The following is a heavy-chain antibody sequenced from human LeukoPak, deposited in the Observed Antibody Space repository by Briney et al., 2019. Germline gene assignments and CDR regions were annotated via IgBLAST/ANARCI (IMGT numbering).Heavy chain of an antibody. Sequence: GGSVRLSCAASGFTFRTYWMHWVRQAPGRGLVWVSRIKSDGSSTTYADSVKGRFTISRNNARNTLYLQMNSLRAEDTAVYYCARGGYYYESGGSYYVGYWGQGTLVTVSS. CDR1: GFTFRTYW. CDR3: ARGGYYYESGGSYYVGY. CDR2: IKSDGSST. D-gene: IGHD3-22*01. J-gene: IGHJ4*02. V-gene: IGHV3-74*01.